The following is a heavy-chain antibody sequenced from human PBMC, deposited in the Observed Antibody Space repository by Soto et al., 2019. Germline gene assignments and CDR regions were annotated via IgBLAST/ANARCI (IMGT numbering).Heavy chain of an antibody. Sequence: PGGSLRLSCAASGFLFSNYAMHWVRRAPGKGLEWVGLISYDGSNKYYADSMKGRFTISRDNAKNTLFLQMNSLSPEDTAVYHCAKEVEDRSAYYYDPKWFAPGAQGPLVPVSS. V-gene: IGHV3-30*18. CDR1: GFLFSNYA. CDR3: AKEVEDRSAYYYDPKWFAP. D-gene: IGHD3-22*01. CDR2: ISYDGSNK. J-gene: IGHJ5*02.